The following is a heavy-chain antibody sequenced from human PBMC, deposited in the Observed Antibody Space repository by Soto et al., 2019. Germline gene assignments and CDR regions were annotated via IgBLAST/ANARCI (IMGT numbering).Heavy chain of an antibody. CDR2: IYYSGST. J-gene: IGHJ3*02. D-gene: IGHD5-18*01. V-gene: IGHV4-59*01. CDR3: ARVRIQLWLNAFDI. CDR1: GGSISIYY. Sequence: SXTLSLTCTVSGGSISIYYCSWILQPPGKGLEWIGYIYYSGSTNYNPSLKSRVTISVDTSKNQFSLKLSSVTDADTAVYYCARVRIQLWLNAFDIWGQGTMVTVSS.